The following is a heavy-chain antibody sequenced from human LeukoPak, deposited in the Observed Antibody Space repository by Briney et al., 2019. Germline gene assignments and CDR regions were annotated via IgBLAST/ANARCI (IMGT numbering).Heavy chain of an antibody. CDR1: GFTFDDYG. J-gene: IGHJ4*02. CDR3: ARDRLRYFDWLLSDFDY. D-gene: IGHD3-9*01. V-gene: IGHV3-20*04. Sequence: GGSLRLSCAASGFTFDDYGMSWVRQAPGKGLEWVSGINWNGGSTGYADSVKGRFTISRDNAKNSLYLQMNSLRAEGTALYYCARDRLRYFDWLLSDFDYWGQGTLVTVSS. CDR2: INWNGGST.